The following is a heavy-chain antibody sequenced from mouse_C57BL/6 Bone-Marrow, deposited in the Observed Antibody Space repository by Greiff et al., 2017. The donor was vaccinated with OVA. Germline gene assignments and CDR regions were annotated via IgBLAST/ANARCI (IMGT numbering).Heavy chain of an antibody. CDR3: TRARHYYGSSYRAMDY. D-gene: IGHD1-1*01. CDR1: GYTFTDYE. Sequence: QVQLQQSGAELVRPGASVTLSCKASGYTFTDYEMHWVKQTPVHGLEWIGAIDPETGGTAYNQKFKGKAILTADKSSSTAYMELRSLTSEDSAVYYCTRARHYYGSSYRAMDYWGQGTSVTVSS. CDR2: IDPETGGT. V-gene: IGHV1-15*01. J-gene: IGHJ4*01.